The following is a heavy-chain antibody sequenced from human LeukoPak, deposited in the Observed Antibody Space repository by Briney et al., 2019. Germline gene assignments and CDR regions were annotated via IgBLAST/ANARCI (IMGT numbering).Heavy chain of an antibody. D-gene: IGHD4-17*01. V-gene: IGHV3-64*03. Sequence: PGGSLRLSCSASGFTFDNYAMHWVRQAPGKGLEYASSISTYGGSTYYADSVKGRFTISRDNSKNTLYIQMRSLRAEDTAVYYCVKARYGDYNFDFWGQGTLVTVSS. J-gene: IGHJ4*02. CDR2: ISTYGGST. CDR3: VKARYGDYNFDF. CDR1: GFTFDNYA.